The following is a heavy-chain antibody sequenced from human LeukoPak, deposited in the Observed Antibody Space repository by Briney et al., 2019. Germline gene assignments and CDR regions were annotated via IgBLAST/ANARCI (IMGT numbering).Heavy chain of an antibody. V-gene: IGHV3-23*01. Sequence: GGSLRLSCAASGLTVNNNYMNWVRQAPGKGLEWVSAISGSGGSTYYADSVKGRFTISRDNSKNTLYLQMNSLRAEDTAVYYCAKGDYYDSSGYDYWGQGTLVTVSS. J-gene: IGHJ4*02. CDR2: ISGSGGST. CDR1: GLTVNNNY. CDR3: AKGDYYDSSGYDY. D-gene: IGHD3-22*01.